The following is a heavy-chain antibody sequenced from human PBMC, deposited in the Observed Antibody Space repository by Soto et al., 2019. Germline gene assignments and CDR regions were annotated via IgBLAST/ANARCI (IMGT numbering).Heavy chain of an antibody. D-gene: IGHD5-18*01. Sequence: AGGSLRLSCAASGFTVSINYMSWVRQAPGRGLESVSIVYSGGSTYYADSVKGRFTVSRDISKNTLYLQMNSLRAEDTAVYYCAREGLIGRGYSHGYDYWGLGTLVTVSS. CDR1: GFTVSINY. V-gene: IGHV3-53*01. CDR2: VYSGGST. CDR3: AREGLIGRGYSHGYDY. J-gene: IGHJ4*02.